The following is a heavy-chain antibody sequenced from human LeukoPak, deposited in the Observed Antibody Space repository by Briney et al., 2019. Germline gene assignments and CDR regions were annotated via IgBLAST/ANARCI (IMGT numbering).Heavy chain of an antibody. J-gene: IGHJ5*02. D-gene: IGHD3-10*01. Sequence: SETLSLTCTVSGGSISSYYWSWIRQPPGKGLEWIGYIYYSGSTNYNPSLKSRVTISVDTSKNQFSLKLSSVTAADTAVYYCATYRAGTSGRGSWGQGTLVTVSS. CDR2: IYYSGST. V-gene: IGHV4-59*01. CDR3: ATYRAGTSGRGS. CDR1: GGSISSYY.